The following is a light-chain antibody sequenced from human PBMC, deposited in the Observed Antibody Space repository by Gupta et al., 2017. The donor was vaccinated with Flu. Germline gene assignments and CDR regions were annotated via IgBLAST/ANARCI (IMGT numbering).Light chain of an antibody. CDR3: QQDGSSGT. V-gene: IGKV3-20*01. J-gene: IGKJ1*01. CDR1: QSVSSSY. CDR2: GAS. Sequence: EIVLTQSPGTLSLSPGERATLSCRASQSVSSSYLAWYQQKPGQAPRLLIYGASSRATGIPDRFSGSGSGTDFTLTSSRLEPEDFAVYYCQQDGSSGTFGQGTKVEIK.